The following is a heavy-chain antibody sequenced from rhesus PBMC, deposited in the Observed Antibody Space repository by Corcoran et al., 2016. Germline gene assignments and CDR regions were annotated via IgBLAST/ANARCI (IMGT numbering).Heavy chain of an antibody. J-gene: IGHJ4*01. V-gene: IGHV3S25*01. CDR2: INSAGGHT. CDR1: GFTFSSYW. CDR3: AKNIAAADFDY. Sequence: EVQLVESGGGLAKPGGSLRLSCAASGFTFSSYWMNWVRQAPGKGLEWVSAINSAGGHTYDAGSVKGRCTISRDSSKNALSLQMNGLRAEDTAVYYCAKNIAAADFDYWGQGVLVTVSS. D-gene: IGHD6-25*01.